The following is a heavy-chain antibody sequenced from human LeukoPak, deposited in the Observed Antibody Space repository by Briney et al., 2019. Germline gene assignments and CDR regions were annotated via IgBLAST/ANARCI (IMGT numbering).Heavy chain of an antibody. CDR2: INPNSGNT. D-gene: IGHD3-22*01. CDR3: ARGQVAITESDAFDI. Sequence: ASVKVSCKASGDTFTSYDINWVRQATGQGLEWMGWINPNSGNTGYAQKFQGRVTMTRNTSISTAYMELSSLRSEDTAVYYCARGQVAITESDAFDIWRQGTMVTVSS. CDR1: GDTFTSYD. J-gene: IGHJ3*02. V-gene: IGHV1-8*01.